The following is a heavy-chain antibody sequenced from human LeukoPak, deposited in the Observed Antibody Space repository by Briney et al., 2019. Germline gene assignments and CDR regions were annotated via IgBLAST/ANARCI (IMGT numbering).Heavy chain of an antibody. J-gene: IGHJ4*02. CDR3: ARGYGRHVFDY. Sequence: PSETLSLTCSVSGVSITSYYWSWIRQPPGKGLEWIGEINHSGSTNYNPSLKSRVTISVDTSKNQFSLKVSSVTAADTAVYYCARGYGRHVFDYWGQGTQVTVSS. D-gene: IGHD4-17*01. V-gene: IGHV4-34*01. CDR1: GVSITSYY. CDR2: INHSGST.